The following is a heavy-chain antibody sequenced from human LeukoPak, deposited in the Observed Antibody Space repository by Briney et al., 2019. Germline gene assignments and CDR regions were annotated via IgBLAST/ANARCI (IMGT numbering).Heavy chain of an antibody. CDR3: ATGYCGGDCYPLGDYYYGMDV. CDR2: INSDGSST. J-gene: IGHJ6*02. CDR1: GFAVSSNY. V-gene: IGHV3-74*01. D-gene: IGHD2-21*02. Sequence: PGGSLRLSCAASGFAVSSNYMNWVRQAPGKGLVWVSRINSDGSSTSYADSVKGRFTISRDNAKNTLYLQMNSLRAEDTAVYYCATGYCGGDCYPLGDYYYGMDVWGQGTTVTVSS.